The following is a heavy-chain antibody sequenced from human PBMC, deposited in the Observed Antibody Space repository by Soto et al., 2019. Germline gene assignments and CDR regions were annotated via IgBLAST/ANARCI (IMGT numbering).Heavy chain of an antibody. V-gene: IGHV3-11*01. CDR1: GFTFSDYY. CDR3: ASHYGDYAAHFDL. D-gene: IGHD4-17*01. CDR2: ISSSGSTI. J-gene: IGHJ2*01. Sequence: GGSLRLSCAASGFTFSDYYMSWIRQAPGKGLEWVSYISSSGSTIYYADSVKGRFTISRDNAKNSLYLQMNSLRAEDTAVYYCASHYGDYAAHFDLWGRGTLVTVSS.